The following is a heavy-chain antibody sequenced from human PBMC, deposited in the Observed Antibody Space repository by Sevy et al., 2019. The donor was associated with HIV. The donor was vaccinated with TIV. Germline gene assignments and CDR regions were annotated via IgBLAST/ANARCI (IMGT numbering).Heavy chain of an antibody. CDR1: GFTFSNYW. J-gene: IGHJ4*02. CDR2: VNSDGTST. CDR3: VAANSWEDY. Sequence: GGSLRLSCVASGFTFSNYWMHWVRQAPGKGLVWVSRVNSDGTSTTYADSVKGRFTISRDNAKNTLCLQMSSLRAEDTAVYYCVAANSWEDYWGQGTLVTVSS. D-gene: IGHD6-13*01. V-gene: IGHV3-74*01.